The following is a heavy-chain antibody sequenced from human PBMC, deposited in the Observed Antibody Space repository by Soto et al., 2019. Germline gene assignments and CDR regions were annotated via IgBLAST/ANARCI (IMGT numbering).Heavy chain of an antibody. J-gene: IGHJ4*02. V-gene: IGHV4-31*03. D-gene: IGHD5-12*01. CDR3: ARDQRYDGGYESRFDY. Sequence: QVQLQESGPGLVKPSQTLSLPCTVSGGSISSGGYYWSWIRQHPGKGLEWIGYIYYSGRTYYNPSLKSRVTISVDTSKNQFSLKLSSVTAADTAVYYCARDQRYDGGYESRFDYWGQGTLVTVSS. CDR1: GGSISSGGYY. CDR2: IYYSGRT.